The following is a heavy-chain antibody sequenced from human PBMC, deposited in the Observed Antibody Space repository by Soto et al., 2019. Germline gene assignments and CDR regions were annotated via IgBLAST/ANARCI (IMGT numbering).Heavy chain of an antibody. Sequence: QVQLQESGPELVKPSQTLSLTCSVSGGSITTNGHYWTWIRQHPGQGLEWIAYIYYTGNSYLNPSLKSRLSISVVTSKNQFSLGLRSVTAADTAVYYCAREQWGFDSWGQGTLVTVSS. J-gene: IGHJ4*02. D-gene: IGHD6-19*01. CDR3: AREQWGFDS. V-gene: IGHV4-31*03. CDR1: GGSITTNGHY. CDR2: IYYTGNS.